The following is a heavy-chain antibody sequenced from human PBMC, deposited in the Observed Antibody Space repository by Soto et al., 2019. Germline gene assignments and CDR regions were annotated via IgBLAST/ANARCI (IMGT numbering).Heavy chain of an antibody. CDR2: IYHSGGG. CDR3: ARAPDATVDRHSFDY. CDR1: GVSVISGGHY. J-gene: IGHJ4*02. Sequence: PSETLSLTCSVSGVSVISGGHYWNWIRQFPGKGLEWIGYIYHSGGGYYNPSLKSRASMSVDTSKNEFSLRLASVTAADTAVYFCARAPDATVDRHSFDYWGQGAMVTVYS. V-gene: IGHV4-31*03. D-gene: IGHD4-4*01.